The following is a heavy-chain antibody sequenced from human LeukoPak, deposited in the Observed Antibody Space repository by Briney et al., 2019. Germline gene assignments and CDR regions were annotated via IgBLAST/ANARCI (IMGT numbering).Heavy chain of an antibody. CDR3: ARSYSYGFWVPFDY. CDR2: IYSGGST. Sequence: PGGSLRLSCAASGFTVSSNYMSWVRQAPGKGLEWVSVIYSGGSTYYADSVKGRFTISRDNAKNSLYLQMNSLRAEDTAVYYCARSYSYGFWVPFDYWGQGTLVTVSS. D-gene: IGHD5-18*01. CDR1: GFTVSSNY. V-gene: IGHV3-66*01. J-gene: IGHJ4*02.